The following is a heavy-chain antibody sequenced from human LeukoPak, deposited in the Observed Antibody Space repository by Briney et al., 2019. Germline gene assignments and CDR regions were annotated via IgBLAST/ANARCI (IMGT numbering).Heavy chain of an antibody. J-gene: IGHJ4*02. CDR2: IIPSGGST. CDR1: GYTFTSYY. CDR3: ARDPRPSYDSSDYYYPGDY. D-gene: IGHD3-22*01. V-gene: IGHV1-46*01. Sequence: ASVKVSCKXSGYTFTSYYMHWVRQAPGQGLEWMAIIIPSGGSTNYAQKFQGRVTMTRDTSTSTVYMELTSLRSEDTAVYYCARDPRPSYDSSDYYYPGDYWGQGTLVTVSS.